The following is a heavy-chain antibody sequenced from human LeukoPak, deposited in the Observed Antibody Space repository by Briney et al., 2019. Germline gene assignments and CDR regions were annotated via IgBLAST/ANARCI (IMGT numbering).Heavy chain of an antibody. CDR3: AKTSRGYSYGLKYFDY. CDR1: GSTFSSYG. CDR2: ISYDGSNK. J-gene: IGHJ4*02. V-gene: IGHV3-30*18. D-gene: IGHD5-18*01. Sequence: QSGGSLRLSCAASGSTFSSYGMHWVRQAPGKGLEWVAVISYDGSNKYYADSVKGRFTISRDNSKNTLYLQMNSLRAEDTAVYYCAKTSRGYSYGLKYFDYWGQGTLVTVSS.